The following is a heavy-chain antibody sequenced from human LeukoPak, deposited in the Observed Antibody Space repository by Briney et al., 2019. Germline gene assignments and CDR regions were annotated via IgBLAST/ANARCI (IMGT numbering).Heavy chain of an antibody. Sequence: PSETLSLTCTVAAGSISSYYWSWLRQPPGKGLEWVGYMYYSGSTNYNPSLKSRVTISVDTSKNQFSLKLSSVTAADTAVYYCARGAIVVVPAAPLWAFDIWGQGTMVTVSS. J-gene: IGHJ3*02. D-gene: IGHD2-2*01. V-gene: IGHV4-59*01. CDR2: MYYSGST. CDR3: ARGAIVVVPAAPLWAFDI. CDR1: AGSISSYY.